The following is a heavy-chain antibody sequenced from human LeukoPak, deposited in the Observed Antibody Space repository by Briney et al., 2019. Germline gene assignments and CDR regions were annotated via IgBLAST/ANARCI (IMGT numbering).Heavy chain of an antibody. Sequence: GASVKVSCKAFGYTFTSNYMHWVRQAPGQGPEWMGVISPSGGSTTYAQEFQGRVTLTRDMSTSTDYLELSSLRSEDTAVYYCARDSSVRDEAWWFNPWGQGTLVTVSS. J-gene: IGHJ5*02. CDR2: ISPSGGST. V-gene: IGHV1-46*01. CDR3: ARDSSVRDEAWWFNP. D-gene: IGHD3-10*01. CDR1: GYTFTSNY.